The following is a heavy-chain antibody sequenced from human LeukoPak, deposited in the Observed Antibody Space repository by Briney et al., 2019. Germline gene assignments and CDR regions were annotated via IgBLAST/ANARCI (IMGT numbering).Heavy chain of an antibody. CDR2: ISYDGSNK. J-gene: IGHJ6*02. D-gene: IGHD3-10*01. CDR1: GFTFSSYG. Sequence: PGRSLRLSCAASGFTFSSYGMHWVRQAPGKGLEWVAVISYDGSNKYYADSVKGRFTISRDNSKNTLYLQMNSLRAEDTAVYYCAKDQRVRGIYYYYGMDVWGQGTTVTVSS. V-gene: IGHV3-30*18. CDR3: AKDQRVRGIYYYYGMDV.